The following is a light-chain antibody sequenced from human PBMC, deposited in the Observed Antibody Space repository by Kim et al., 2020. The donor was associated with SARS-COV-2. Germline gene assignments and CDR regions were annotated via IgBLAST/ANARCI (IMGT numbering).Light chain of an antibody. CDR3: LQGTHWPKT. CDR2: EVS. V-gene: IGKV2-30*01. J-gene: IGKJ2*01. CDR1: LSLVNRDGNAY. Sequence: PASISCRSSLSLVNRDGNAYLNWIYRRTGQSPRRLIHEVSKRDSGVPDRFIGSGSSTDFTLKISGLEAEDVGIYYCLQGTHWPKTFGQGTKLEI.